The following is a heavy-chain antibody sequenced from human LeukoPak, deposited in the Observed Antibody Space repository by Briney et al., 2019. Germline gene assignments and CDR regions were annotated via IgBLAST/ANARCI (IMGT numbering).Heavy chain of an antibody. CDR1: GGSVSSGISY. V-gene: IGHV4-61*01. CDR2: ISDSGGS. Sequence: SETLSLTCSVSGGSVSSGISYWSWIRQPPGDGLQWIAYISDSGGSDYNPSLRRRVTISLDTSKNQFSLRLTSVTAADTAVYYCARVPVAGTGPDYWGQGTLVTVSS. CDR3: ARVPVAGTGPDY. D-gene: IGHD6-13*01. J-gene: IGHJ4*02.